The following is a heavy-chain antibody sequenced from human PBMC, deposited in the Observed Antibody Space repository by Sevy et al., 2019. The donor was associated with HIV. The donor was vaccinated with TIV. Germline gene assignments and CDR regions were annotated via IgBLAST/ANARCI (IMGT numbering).Heavy chain of an antibody. CDR1: GGSISSYF. J-gene: IGHJ4*02. CDR2: IYFTGNT. D-gene: IGHD1-1*01. Sequence: LETLSLTCSVSGGSISSYFWTWVRQSPGKGLEWIGNIYFTGNTDYSPSLKSRVTLSLDTSKSQFSLTLKSGTAADTAIYFCARDSTTRPRVLDYWGQGTLVTVSS. V-gene: IGHV4-59*01. CDR3: ARDSTTRPRVLDY.